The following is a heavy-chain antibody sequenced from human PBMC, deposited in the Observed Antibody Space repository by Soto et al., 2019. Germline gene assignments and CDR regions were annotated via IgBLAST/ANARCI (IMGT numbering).Heavy chain of an antibody. CDR1: GAPISTGNW. Sequence: QVHLQESGPGLVQSSGTLSLTCGVSGAPISTGNWWTWVRQPPGKGLEWIGEIYHGGNTNYRPSLKSRVTTSVDKAKNQFSLRLSSVTAADTAVYYCARHSSYYYDSSAYYDSWGQGALVTVSS. CDR3: ARHSSYYYDSSAYYDS. CDR2: IYHGGNT. D-gene: IGHD3-22*01. V-gene: IGHV4-4*02. J-gene: IGHJ5*01.